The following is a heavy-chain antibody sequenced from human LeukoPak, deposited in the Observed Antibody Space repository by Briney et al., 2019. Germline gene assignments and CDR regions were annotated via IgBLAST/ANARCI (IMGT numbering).Heavy chain of an antibody. J-gene: IGHJ4*02. Sequence: SGGSLRLSCAASGFTFSNFWMNWVRQAPGKGLVWVSRINADGSGTTYADSVKGRFTISRDNAKNTLYLQMNSLKNDDTAVYYCAKDRVWNSLDSWGQGTLVTVSS. CDR3: AKDRVWNSLDS. CDR1: GFTFSNFW. V-gene: IGHV3-74*01. D-gene: IGHD1-7*01. CDR2: INADGSGT.